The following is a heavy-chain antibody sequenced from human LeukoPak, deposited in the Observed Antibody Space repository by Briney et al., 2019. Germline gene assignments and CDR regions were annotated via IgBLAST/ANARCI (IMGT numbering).Heavy chain of an antibody. CDR1: GYTFTGYY. Sequence: ASVKVSCKASGYTFTGYYMRWVRQAPGQGLEWMGWINPNSGGTNYAQKFQGRVTMTRDTSISTAYMELSRLRSDDTAVYYCARDLVVGDSSGYYPGWGQGTLVTVSS. D-gene: IGHD3-22*01. CDR2: INPNSGGT. V-gene: IGHV1-2*02. CDR3: ARDLVVGDSSGYYPG. J-gene: IGHJ4*02.